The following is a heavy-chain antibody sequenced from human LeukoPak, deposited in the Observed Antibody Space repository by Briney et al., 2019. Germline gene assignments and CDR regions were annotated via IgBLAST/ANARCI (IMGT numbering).Heavy chain of an antibody. D-gene: IGHD1-26*01. J-gene: IGHJ4*02. Sequence: GGSLRLSCAASGFTFSSYAMSWVRQASGKGLEWVSVISGSGATTYYADSVKGRFTISRDNSKNTLFLQMNSLRAEDTAVYYCAKGVGSYKDIDYWGQGTLVTVSS. CDR2: ISGSGATT. CDR1: GFTFSSYA. CDR3: AKGVGSYKDIDY. V-gene: IGHV3-23*01.